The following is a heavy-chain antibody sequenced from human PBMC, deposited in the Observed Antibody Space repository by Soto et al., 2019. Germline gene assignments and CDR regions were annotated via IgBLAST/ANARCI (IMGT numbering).Heavy chain of an antibody. V-gene: IGHV4-39*01. CDR1: GGAINSETYY. CDR3: ARHGNGYSYGMDV. CDR2: IYYSGTT. J-gene: IGHJ6*02. D-gene: IGHD2-21*01. Sequence: SETLSLTCNVPGGAINSETYYWAWIRQPPGKGLEWIGSIYYSGTTYYNPSLKSRVTISVDTSKNQFSLRLSSVTAADTAAYYCARHGNGYSYGMDVWGQGTTVTVSS.